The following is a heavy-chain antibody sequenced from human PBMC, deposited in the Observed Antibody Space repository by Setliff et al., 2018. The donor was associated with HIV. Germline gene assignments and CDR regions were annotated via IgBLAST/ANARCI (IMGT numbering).Heavy chain of an antibody. CDR3: ARDDAAGGGYLDH. J-gene: IGHJ4*02. CDR2: ITIVGGRT. Sequence: PGGSLRLSCAASGFTFIDYGMTWVRQSPGKGLEWLSAITIVGGRTDYANSVKGRFTISRDFSKNTLYLPMTSLRAEDTAVYYCARDDAAGGGYLDHWGQGTLVTVSS. CDR1: GFTFIDYG. D-gene: IGHD6-25*01. V-gene: IGHV3-23*01.